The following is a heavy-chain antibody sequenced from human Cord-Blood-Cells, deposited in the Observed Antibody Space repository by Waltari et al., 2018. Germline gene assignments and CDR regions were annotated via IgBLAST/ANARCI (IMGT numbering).Heavy chain of an antibody. Sequence: QVQLQQWGAGLLKPSETLSLTCAVYGGSFSGYYWSWIRQPPGKGLEWSGEINHSGSTSYNPSLKSRVTISVDTSKNQFSLKLSSVTAADTAVYYCARGCSGGSCYSAFDIWGQGTMVTVSS. CDR2: INHSGST. CDR3: ARGCSGGSCYSAFDI. J-gene: IGHJ3*02. D-gene: IGHD2-15*01. V-gene: IGHV4-34*01. CDR1: GGSFSGYY.